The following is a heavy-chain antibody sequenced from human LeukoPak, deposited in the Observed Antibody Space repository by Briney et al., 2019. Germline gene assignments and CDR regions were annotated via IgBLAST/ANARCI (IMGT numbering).Heavy chain of an antibody. V-gene: IGHV1-2*02. J-gene: IGHJ4*02. Sequence: ASVKVSCKASGYTFTGYYMHWVRQAPGQGLEWMGWINPNSGGTNYAQKFQGRVTMTRDTSISTAYMELSSLRSEDTAVYYCARPLPGALLTFDYWGQGTLVTVSS. D-gene: IGHD3-10*01. CDR3: ARPLPGALLTFDY. CDR1: GYTFTGYY. CDR2: INPNSGGT.